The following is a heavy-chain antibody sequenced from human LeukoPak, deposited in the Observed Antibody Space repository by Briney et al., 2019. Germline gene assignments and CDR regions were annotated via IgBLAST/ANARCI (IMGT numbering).Heavy chain of an antibody. D-gene: IGHD3-22*01. CDR2: ISSSSSFK. J-gene: IGHJ3*02. CDR3: ARDREYYYDSSGYDAFDI. CDR1: GFTFSDYS. V-gene: IGHV3-21*01. Sequence: PGGSLRLSCAASGFTFSDYSMNWVRQAPGKGLEWVSSISSSSSFKYYADSVKGRFTVSRDNAKNSLYLQMNSLRAEDTAAYYCARDREYYYDSSGYDAFDIWGQGTMVTVSS.